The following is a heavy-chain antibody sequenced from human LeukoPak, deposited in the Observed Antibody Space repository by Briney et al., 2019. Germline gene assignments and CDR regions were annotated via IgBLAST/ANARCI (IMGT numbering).Heavy chain of an antibody. J-gene: IGHJ6*02. V-gene: IGHV3-7*03. D-gene: IGHD3-3*01. Sequence: GGSLRLSCAASGFTFSSYWMSWVRQAPGKGLEWVANIKQDGSEKYYVDSVKGRFTISRDNAKNSLYLQMNSLRAEDTAVYYCARDNIYDFWSGYYDGMDVWGQGTTVTVSS. CDR1: GFTFSSYW. CDR3: ARDNIYDFWSGYYDGMDV. CDR2: IKQDGSEK.